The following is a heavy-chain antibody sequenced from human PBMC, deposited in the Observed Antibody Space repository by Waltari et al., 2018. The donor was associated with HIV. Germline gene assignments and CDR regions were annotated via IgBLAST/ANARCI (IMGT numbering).Heavy chain of an antibody. V-gene: IGHV3-15*01. J-gene: IGHJ5*02. CDR2: IKRKSDGGTT. D-gene: IGHD1-26*01. CDR1: GFSFSNAW. Sequence: EVQLVESGGGLVKPGGSLRVSCVGSGFSFSNAWLTWVRQAPGKGLEWVGRIKRKSDGGTTENAAPVKGRFTISRDDSKNTLFLQMNSLKTEDTAVYYCTTVAVGAAFGGSWGQGTLVTVSS. CDR3: TTVAVGAAFGGS.